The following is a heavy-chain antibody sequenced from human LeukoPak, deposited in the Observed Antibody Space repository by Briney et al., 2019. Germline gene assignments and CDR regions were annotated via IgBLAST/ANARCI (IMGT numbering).Heavy chain of an antibody. Sequence: SVKVSCKASGGTFSSYAISWVRQAPGQGLEWLGGIIPIFGTANYAQKFQGRVTITTDESTSTAYMELSSLRSEDTAVYYCARDSGSYLYFDYWGQGTLVTVSS. CDR3: ARDSGSYLYFDY. CDR2: IIPIFGTA. J-gene: IGHJ4*02. D-gene: IGHD1-26*01. CDR1: GGTFSSYA. V-gene: IGHV1-69*05.